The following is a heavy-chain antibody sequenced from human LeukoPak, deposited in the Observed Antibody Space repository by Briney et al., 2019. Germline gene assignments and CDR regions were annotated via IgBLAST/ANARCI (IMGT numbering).Heavy chain of an antibody. D-gene: IGHD5-12*01. J-gene: IGHJ4*02. V-gene: IGHV3-43*02. CDR3: AKDRVDSGYDYADY. CDR1: GFAFDDYA. Sequence: GGSLRLSCAASGFAFDDYAMHWVRQAPGKGLEWVSLISGDGGSTYYADSVKGRFTISRDNSKNSLYLQMNSLRTEDTALYYCAKDRVDSGYDYADYWGQGTLVTVSS. CDR2: ISGDGGST.